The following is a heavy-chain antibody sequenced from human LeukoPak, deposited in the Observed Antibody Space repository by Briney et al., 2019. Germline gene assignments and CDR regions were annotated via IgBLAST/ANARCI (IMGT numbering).Heavy chain of an antibody. Sequence: EGSLRLSCAASGFTFSSYGMHWVRQAPGKGLEWVAFIRYDGSNKYYADSVKGRFTISRDNSKDTLFLQMHSLRADDTAVYYCAREYSSGYYRTFDFWGQGTLVTVSS. CDR1: GFTFSSYG. CDR3: AREYSSGYYRTFDF. V-gene: IGHV3-30*02. D-gene: IGHD3-22*01. J-gene: IGHJ4*02. CDR2: IRYDGSNK.